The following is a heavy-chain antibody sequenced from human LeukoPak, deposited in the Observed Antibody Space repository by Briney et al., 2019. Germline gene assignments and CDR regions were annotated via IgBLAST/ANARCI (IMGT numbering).Heavy chain of an antibody. Sequence: GSLRLSCAASGFTFSDYYMSWIRQPPGKGLEWIGEINHSGSTNYNPSLKSRVTISVDTSKNQFSLKLSSVTAADTAVYYCAETRSMQWLEYWGQGTLVTVSS. V-gene: IGHV4-34*08. J-gene: IGHJ4*02. D-gene: IGHD6-19*01. CDR1: GFTFSDYY. CDR2: INHSGST. CDR3: AETRSMQWLEY.